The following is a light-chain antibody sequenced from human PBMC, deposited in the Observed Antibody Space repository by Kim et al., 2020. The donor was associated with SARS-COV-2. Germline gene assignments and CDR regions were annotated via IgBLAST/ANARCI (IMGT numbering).Light chain of an antibody. CDR3: NSYTSRSTFV. V-gene: IGLV2-18*02. CDR1: SSDVGSYNR. J-gene: IGLJ1*01. Sequence: QSALTQPPSVSGSPGQSVTISCTGTSSDVGSYNRVSWYQQPPGTAPKLLIYEVSNRPSGVPDRFSGSKSGNTASLTISGLQAEDEADYYCNSYTSRSTFVFGNGTKFTFL. CDR2: EVS.